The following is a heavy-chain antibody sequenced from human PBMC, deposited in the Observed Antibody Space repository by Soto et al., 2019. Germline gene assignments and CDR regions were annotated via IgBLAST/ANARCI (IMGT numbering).Heavy chain of an antibody. Sequence: PGGSLRLSCAASGFPFSSYNMNWVRQAPGKGLEWVSSISSTTSDIYYADSVKGRFTISRDNAKNSLYLYMHTLRAGDTAVYYRARPYSGSYSFDYWGQGTLVTSP. CDR3: ARPYSGSYSFDY. CDR1: GFPFSSYN. D-gene: IGHD1-26*01. V-gene: IGHV3-21*01. J-gene: IGHJ4*02. CDR2: ISSTTSDI.